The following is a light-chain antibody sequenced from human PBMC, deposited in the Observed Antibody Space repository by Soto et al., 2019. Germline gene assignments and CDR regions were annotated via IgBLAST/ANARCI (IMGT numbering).Light chain of an antibody. CDR3: QQYGRSPRT. Sequence: DIQLTQSQSSLSASVGDRFTITCRVSQGISSYLNWYRQKPGKVLKLLIYSASNLQSGVPSRFSGSGSGTDFTLSISRLEPEDFGVYYCQQYGRSPRTFGQGTKVDI. CDR2: SAS. J-gene: IGKJ1*01. CDR1: QGISSY. V-gene: IGKV1-27*01.